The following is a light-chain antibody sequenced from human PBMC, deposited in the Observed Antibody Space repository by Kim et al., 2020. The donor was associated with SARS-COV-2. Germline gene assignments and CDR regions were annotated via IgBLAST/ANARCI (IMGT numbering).Light chain of an antibody. J-gene: IGKJ4*01. V-gene: IGKV1-5*01. Sequence: DIQMTQSPSTLSASVGDRVTITCRASQNINNWLAWYQQKPGKAPKLLIYDASSLESGVPSSFSGSGYGTEFTLTISCLQPDDFATYQCQQYPLTFGGGTKVDIK. CDR3: QQYPLT. CDR1: QNINNW. CDR2: DAS.